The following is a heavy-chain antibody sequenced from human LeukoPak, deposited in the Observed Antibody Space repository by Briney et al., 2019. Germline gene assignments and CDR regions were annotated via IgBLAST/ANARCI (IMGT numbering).Heavy chain of an antibody. CDR1: GGSFSSYY. J-gene: IGHJ4*02. V-gene: IGHV4-34*01. CDR2: TNHSGST. D-gene: IGHD1-26*01. CDR3: ARDKIVGATYFDY. Sequence: SETLSLTCAVYGGSFSSYYWSWIRQPPGKGLEWIGETNHSGSTNYNPSLKSRVTIFVDTSKNQLSLRLSAVTAADTAVYYCARDKIVGATYFDYWGQGTLVTVSS.